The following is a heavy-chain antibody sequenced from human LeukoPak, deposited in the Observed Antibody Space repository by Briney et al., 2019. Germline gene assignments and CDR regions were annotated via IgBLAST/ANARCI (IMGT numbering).Heavy chain of an antibody. CDR2: IYSGGST. D-gene: IGHD3-3*01. J-gene: IGHJ3*02. CDR3: AKRKYDFWSDDAFDI. CDR1: GFTVSSNY. V-gene: IGHV3-53*01. Sequence: GGSLRLSCAASGFTVSSNYMSWVRQAPGKGLEWVSVIYSGGSTYYADSVKGRFTISRDNSKNTLYLQMNSLRAEDTAVYYCAKRKYDFWSDDAFDIWGQGTMVTVSS.